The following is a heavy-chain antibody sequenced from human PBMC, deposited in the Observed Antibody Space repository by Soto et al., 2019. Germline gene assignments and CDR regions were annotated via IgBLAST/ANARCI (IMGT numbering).Heavy chain of an antibody. CDR2: INPSGGST. Sequence: CASVKISCKASGYTCTSYYMHWVRQAPGQGLEWMGIINPSGGSTSYAQKFQGRVTMTRDTSTSTVYMELSSLRSEDTAVYYCARDPTTIVGPFDYWGQGTLVTVSS. D-gene: IGHD3-3*01. V-gene: IGHV1-46*01. CDR1: GYTCTSYY. CDR3: ARDPTTIVGPFDY. J-gene: IGHJ4*02.